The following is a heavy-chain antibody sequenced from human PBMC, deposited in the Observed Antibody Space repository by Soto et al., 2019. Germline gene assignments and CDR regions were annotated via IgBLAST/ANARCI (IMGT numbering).Heavy chain of an antibody. CDR3: AKAGKWLRFWNFDY. CDR1: GFSFSRYG. J-gene: IGHJ4*02. CDR2: ISYDGGNK. Sequence: CVAAGFSFSRYGIHWVRQAPGKGLEWVAVISYDGGNKYYADSVKGRFTISRDNTKNTLYLQMNSLRAEDTAVYYCAKAGKWLRFWNFDYWGQGTLVTVSS. D-gene: IGHD5-12*01. V-gene: IGHV3-30*18.